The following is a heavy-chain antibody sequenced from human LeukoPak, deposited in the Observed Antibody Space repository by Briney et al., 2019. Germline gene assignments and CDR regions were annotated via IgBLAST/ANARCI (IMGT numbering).Heavy chain of an antibody. CDR2: IYPADSDT. Sequence: GASLKISCQVSGYIFVNYWIGWVRQMPGKGLESMGIIYPADSDTTYSPSFQGQVTISADKSISTVYLQWSSLKASDTAMYYCARQSRDGSKTRGYYFDYWGQGTLVTVSS. CDR1: GYIFVNYW. J-gene: IGHJ4*02. V-gene: IGHV5-51*01. CDR3: ARQSRDGSKTRGYYFDY. D-gene: IGHD3-10*01.